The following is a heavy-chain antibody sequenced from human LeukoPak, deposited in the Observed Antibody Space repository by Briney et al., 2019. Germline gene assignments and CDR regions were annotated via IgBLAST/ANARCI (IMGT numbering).Heavy chain of an antibody. CDR3: ASGGDGYNDY. Sequence: SETLSLTCTVSGGSISSGGYYWSWIRQHPGKGLEWIGYIYYSGSTNYNPSLKSRVTISVDTSKNQFSLKLSSVTAADTAVYYCASGGDGYNDYWGQGTLVTVSS. CDR2: IYYSGST. CDR1: GGSISSGGYY. D-gene: IGHD5-24*01. V-gene: IGHV4-61*08. J-gene: IGHJ4*02.